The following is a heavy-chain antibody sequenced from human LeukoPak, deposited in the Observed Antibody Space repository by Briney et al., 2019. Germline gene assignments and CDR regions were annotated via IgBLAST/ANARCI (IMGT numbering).Heavy chain of an antibody. CDR3: ARESSGWSLCR. J-gene: IGHJ4*02. D-gene: IGHD6-19*01. Sequence: GGSLRLSCAASGFTFSSYEMNWVRRAPGKGLEWVSYISTSASTIYYAYSMKGRFTSSSANAKNSLYLQINILRADDTAVYYCARESSGWSLCRWGQGTLVSVSS. CDR1: GFTFSSYE. CDR2: ISTSASTI. V-gene: IGHV3-48*03.